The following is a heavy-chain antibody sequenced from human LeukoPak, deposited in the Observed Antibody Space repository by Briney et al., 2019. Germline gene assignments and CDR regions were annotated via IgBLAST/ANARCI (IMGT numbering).Heavy chain of an antibody. CDR1: GYSISSDYY. CDR2: ISDSGST. CDR3: ARDGHYVAVWFDP. J-gene: IGHJ5*02. Sequence: SETLSLTCAVSGYSISSDYYWGWIRQPPGKGLGWIGSISDSGSTYYNPSLKSRVTISVDTSKNQFSLKLSSVTAADTAVYYCARDGHYVAVWFDPWGQGTLVTVSS. D-gene: IGHD4-17*01. V-gene: IGHV4-38-2*02.